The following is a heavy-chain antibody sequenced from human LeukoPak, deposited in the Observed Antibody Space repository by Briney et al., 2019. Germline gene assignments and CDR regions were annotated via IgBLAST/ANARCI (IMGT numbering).Heavy chain of an antibody. V-gene: IGHV1-8*02. Sequence: ASVKVSCKASGYTFTSYGISWVRQATGQGLEWMGWMNPNSGNTGYAQKFQGRVTMTRNTSISTAYMELSSLRSEDTAVYYCARAADYSSPYYYYGMDVWGQGTTVTVSS. CDR1: GYTFTSYG. CDR3: ARAADYSSPYYYYGMDV. CDR2: MNPNSGNT. D-gene: IGHD6-13*01. J-gene: IGHJ6*02.